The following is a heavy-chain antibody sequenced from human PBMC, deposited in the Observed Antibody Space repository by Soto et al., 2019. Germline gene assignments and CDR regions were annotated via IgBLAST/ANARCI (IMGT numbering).Heavy chain of an antibody. CDR2: ISHTGST. CDR3: ARTLYYSSTWYRNWFDP. J-gene: IGHJ5*02. D-gene: IGHD6-13*01. Sequence: ETLSLTCAVYGGSVSGYYWTWIRQPPGKGLEWIGEISHTGSTNYNPSLKGRVIISVDTSENQFSLRLSSVTAADTAVYYCARTLYYSSTWYRNWFDPWGQGTLVTVSS. CDR1: GGSVSGYY. V-gene: IGHV4-34*01.